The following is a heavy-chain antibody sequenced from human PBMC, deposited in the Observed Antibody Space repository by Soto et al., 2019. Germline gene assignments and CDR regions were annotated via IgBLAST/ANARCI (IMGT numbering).Heavy chain of an antibody. D-gene: IGHD1-26*01. CDR3: ARGGRGFGFYYYYGMDV. Sequence: QVPLVQSGAEVKKPGSSVKVSCKASGGTFSSQAISWVRQAPGQGLEWMGGIIPMFGTANYAQKFQGRVTITADKSTSTAYMELSSLISDDTAVYYCARGGRGFGFYYYYGMDVWGQGTTVTVSS. J-gene: IGHJ6*02. CDR1: GGTFSSQA. V-gene: IGHV1-69*06. CDR2: IIPMFGTA.